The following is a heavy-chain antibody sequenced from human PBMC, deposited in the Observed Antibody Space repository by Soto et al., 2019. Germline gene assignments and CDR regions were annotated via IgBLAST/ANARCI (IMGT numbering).Heavy chain of an antibody. V-gene: IGHV3-74*01. CDR2: INTDGTTT. Sequence: GGSLRLSCAASGFTFSSYWMHWVRQAPGKGLVWVSHINTDGTTTAYADSVKGRFIISRDNSNNTLYFQMNSLRSEDTAVYYCARTLYGDNVDYWGQGTLVTVSS. D-gene: IGHD4-17*01. CDR3: ARTLYGDNVDY. CDR1: GFTFSSYW. J-gene: IGHJ4*02.